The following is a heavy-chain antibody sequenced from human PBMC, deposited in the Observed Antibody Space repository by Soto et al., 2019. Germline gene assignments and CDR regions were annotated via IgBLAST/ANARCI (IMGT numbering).Heavy chain of an antibody. CDR2: ISYDGSNK. J-gene: IGHJ6*02. CDR1: GFTFSSYA. V-gene: IGHV3-30-3*01. CDR3: ARDGRVVDTGMDV. D-gene: IGHD2-21*01. Sequence: QVQLVESGGGVVQPGRSLRLSCAASGFTFSSYAMHWVRQAPGKGLEWVAVISYDGSNKYYAYPVKGRFTISRDNSKNTLYLQMNSLRAEDTAVYYCARDGRVVDTGMDVWGQGTTVTVSS.